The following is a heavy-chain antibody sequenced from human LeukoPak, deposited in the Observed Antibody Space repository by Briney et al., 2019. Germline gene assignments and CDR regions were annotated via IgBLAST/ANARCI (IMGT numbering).Heavy chain of an antibody. J-gene: IGHJ5*02. CDR3: AKALTYYDFWNGFDP. D-gene: IGHD3-3*01. V-gene: IGHV3-43D*04. CDR2: ISWDGGST. Sequence: PGGSLRLSCAASGFTFDDYAMHWVRQAPGKGLEWVSLISWDGGSTYYADSVEGRFTISRDNSKNSLYLQMNSLRAEDTALYYCAKALTYYDFWNGFDPWGQGTLVTVSS. CDR1: GFTFDDYA.